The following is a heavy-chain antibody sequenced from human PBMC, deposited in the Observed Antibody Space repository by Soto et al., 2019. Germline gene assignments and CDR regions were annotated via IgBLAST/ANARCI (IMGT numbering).Heavy chain of an antibody. CDR1: GGPIINGDSY. Sequence: QVQLQESGPRLVKPSQTLSLTCTVSGGPIINGDSYLNWIRQHPGKGLEWMGYINYRGTTNYNPAIKSRILISIDTSKNQFSLRLTSVTAADTAVYYCARDAPGVAPYWGQGTLVTVSS. CDR2: INYRGTT. J-gene: IGHJ4*02. D-gene: IGHD2-15*01. V-gene: IGHV4-31*03. CDR3: ARDAPGVAPY.